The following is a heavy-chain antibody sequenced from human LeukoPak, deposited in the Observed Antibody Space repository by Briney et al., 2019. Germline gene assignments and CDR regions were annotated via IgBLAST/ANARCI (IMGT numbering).Heavy chain of an antibody. J-gene: IGHJ5*02. CDR2: IFYSGST. V-gene: IGHV4-59*08. Sequence: PSETLSLTCTVSGGSISSYYWGWVRQPPGKALEWIGNIFYSGSTYYSPSLKSRVTISVDTSKNQFSLKLSSVTAADTAVYYCARGVTTYLGFDPWGQGTLVTVSS. CDR1: GGSISSYY. D-gene: IGHD4-17*01. CDR3: ARGVTTYLGFDP.